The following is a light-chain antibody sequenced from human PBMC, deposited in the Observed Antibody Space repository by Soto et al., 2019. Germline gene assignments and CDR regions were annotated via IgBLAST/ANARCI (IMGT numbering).Light chain of an antibody. CDR3: ETWDSNPGV. CDR2: LEGSGSY. Sequence: QPVLTQSSSASASLGSSVKLTCTLSSGHSSYIIAWHQQQPGKAPRYLMKLEGSGSYNKGSGVPDRFSGSSSGADRYLTISHLQSEDEADYYCETWDSNPGVFGGGTKLTVL. J-gene: IGLJ3*02. CDR1: SGHSSYI. V-gene: IGLV4-60*03.